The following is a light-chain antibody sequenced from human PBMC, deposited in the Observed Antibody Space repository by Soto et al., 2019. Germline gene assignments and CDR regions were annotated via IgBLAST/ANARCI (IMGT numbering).Light chain of an antibody. CDR3: HQRSDWPIT. Sequence: EIVLTQSPATLSLSPGERATLSCRASQSVSSYLAWYQQKLGQAPRLLIYDASNRATGIPARFSGSGSGTDFTLTISSLEPEDFAVYYCHQRSDWPITFGQGTRLQIK. CDR2: DAS. J-gene: IGKJ5*01. V-gene: IGKV3-11*01. CDR1: QSVSSY.